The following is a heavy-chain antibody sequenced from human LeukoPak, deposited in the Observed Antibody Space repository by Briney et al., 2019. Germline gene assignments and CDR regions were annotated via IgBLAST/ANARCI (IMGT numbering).Heavy chain of an antibody. V-gene: IGHV1-2*02. D-gene: IGHD3/OR15-3a*01. CDR3: ARGDWLDY. J-gene: IGHJ4*02. Sequence: ASVKDSCKSSGYTFTDYYMHWVRQAPCKGLEWMGWINCNSGDTNYAQDFQGSVTMTRDTSITTAYMELSRLKSDDTAVYYCARGDWLDYWGQGTLVTVSS. CDR2: INCNSGDT. CDR1: GYTFTDYY.